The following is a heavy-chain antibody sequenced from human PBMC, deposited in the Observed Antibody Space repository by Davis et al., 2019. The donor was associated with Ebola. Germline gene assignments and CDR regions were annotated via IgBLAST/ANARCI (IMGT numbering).Heavy chain of an antibody. D-gene: IGHD4-17*01. CDR3: ARDRNGDYLDY. Sequence: GESLKISCAASGFTFSSYSMNWVRQAPGKGLEWVSSISSSSSYIYYADSAKGRFTIPRDNAKNSLYLQMNSLRAEDTAVYYCARDRNGDYLDYWGQGTLVTVSS. CDR1: GFTFSSYS. CDR2: ISSSSSYI. J-gene: IGHJ4*02. V-gene: IGHV3-21*01.